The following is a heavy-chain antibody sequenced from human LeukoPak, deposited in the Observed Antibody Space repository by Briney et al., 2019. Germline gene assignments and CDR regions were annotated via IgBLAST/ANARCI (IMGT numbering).Heavy chain of an antibody. CDR1: GYTFSGYY. V-gene: IGHV1-2*02. J-gene: IGHJ3*02. Sequence: ASVKVSCKTSGYTFSGYYMHWVRQAPGHGLVWMGWISPNTGGTKYAQTFQGRVTLTRDTSISTVYMELSRLRSDDTAVYYCARERGFCSSSSCYTSDAFDIWGQGTMVTVSS. CDR2: ISPNTGGT. CDR3: ARERGFCSSSSCYTSDAFDI. D-gene: IGHD2-2*02.